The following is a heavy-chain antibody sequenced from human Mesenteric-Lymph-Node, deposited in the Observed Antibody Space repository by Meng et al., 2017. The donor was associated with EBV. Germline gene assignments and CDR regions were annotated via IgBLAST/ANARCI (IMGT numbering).Heavy chain of an antibody. CDR1: SGSISNSNW. CDR2: IFHSGGT. CDR3: ARITFGGAIGD. J-gene: IGHJ4*02. Sequence: VHLEESGPGLVKPSGTLSLPCAGSSGSISNSNWWSLVRQPPGKGLQWIGEIFHSGGTNYNPSLKSRVTISVDKSKNQFSLKVNSLTAADTAVYYCARITFGGAIGDWGQGTLVTVSS. D-gene: IGHD3-16*02. V-gene: IGHV4-4*02.